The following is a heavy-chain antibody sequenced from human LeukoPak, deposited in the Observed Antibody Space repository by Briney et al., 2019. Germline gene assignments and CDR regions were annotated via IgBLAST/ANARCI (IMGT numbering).Heavy chain of an antibody. Sequence: WGWIRQPPGKGLEWIGTIYRSGSTYSNPSLQSRGTISVDTSKTQFSLKLRSVTAADTAVYYCARHGDYYVNSTYFWDYWGQGTLVTVSS. CDR3: ARHGDYYVNSTYFWDY. V-gene: IGHV4-39*01. D-gene: IGHD2/OR15-2a*01. J-gene: IGHJ4*02. CDR2: IYRSGST.